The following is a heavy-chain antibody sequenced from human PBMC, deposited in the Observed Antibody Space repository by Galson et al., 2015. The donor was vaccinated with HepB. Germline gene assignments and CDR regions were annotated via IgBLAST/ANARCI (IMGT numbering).Heavy chain of an antibody. CDR1: GFTYRSYG. CDR2: ISSSSGGI. CDR3: ARGGASRPDY. V-gene: IGHV3-48*01. J-gene: IGHJ4*02. Sequence: SLRLSCAASGFTYRSYGMNWVRQAPGKGLEWVAYISSSSGGITYADSVKSRFTISRDNARNSLYLQMNSLRVEDLAVYYCARGGASRPDYWGQGALVTVSS. D-gene: IGHD6-6*01.